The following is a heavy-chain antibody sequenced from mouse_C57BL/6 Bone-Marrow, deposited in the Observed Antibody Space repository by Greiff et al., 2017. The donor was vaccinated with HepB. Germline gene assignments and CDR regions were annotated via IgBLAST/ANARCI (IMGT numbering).Heavy chain of an antibody. CDR3: ASRFAY. CDR2: IYPGSGST. Sequence: PGQGLEWIGDIYPGSGSTNYNEKFKSKATLTVDTSSSTAYMQLSSLTSEDSAVYYCASRFAYWGQGTLVTVSA. J-gene: IGHJ3*01. V-gene: IGHV1-55*01.